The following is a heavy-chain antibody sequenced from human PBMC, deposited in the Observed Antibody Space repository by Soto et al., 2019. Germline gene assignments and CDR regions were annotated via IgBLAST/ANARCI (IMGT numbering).Heavy chain of an antibody. Sequence: SETLSLTCTVSGGSISSGDYYWSWVRQPPGKGLEWIGYICCSGSTEYNPSLRGRVIISVDRSKNQLSLKLSTVTAADTAVYFCARGMDNNKVGWWGQGTLVTVSS. CDR1: GGSISSGDYY. J-gene: IGHJ4*02. CDR3: ARGMDNNKVGW. CDR2: ICCSGST. V-gene: IGHV4-61*08. D-gene: IGHD1-1*01.